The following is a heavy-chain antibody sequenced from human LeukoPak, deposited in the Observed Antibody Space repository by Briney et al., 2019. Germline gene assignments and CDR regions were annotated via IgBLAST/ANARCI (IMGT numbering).Heavy chain of an antibody. J-gene: IGHJ6*02. CDR1: GGSISSGGYY. CDR3: ARHKELQYYYGMDV. Sequence: SQTLSLTCTVSGGSISSGGYYWSWIRQHPGKGLEWIGYIYYSGSTYYNPSLKSRVTISVDTSKNQFSLKLSSVTAADTAVYYCARHKELQYYYGMDVWGQGTTVTVSS. V-gene: IGHV4-31*03. D-gene: IGHD1-26*01. CDR2: IYYSGST.